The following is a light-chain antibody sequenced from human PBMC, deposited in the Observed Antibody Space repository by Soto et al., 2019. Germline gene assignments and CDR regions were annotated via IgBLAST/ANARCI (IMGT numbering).Light chain of an antibody. CDR1: QSVFYSSNTKNY. Sequence: DIVMTQSPDSLAVSLGERATINCKSSQSVFYSSNTKNYLAWYQQKPGQPPKLLIHWSSTREFWVPDRFSGSGSGTDFSLTISSLRAEDGVVYYCQQYYSTPPTFGRGTRVEI. CDR3: QQYYSTPPT. CDR2: WSS. J-gene: IGKJ1*01. V-gene: IGKV4-1*01.